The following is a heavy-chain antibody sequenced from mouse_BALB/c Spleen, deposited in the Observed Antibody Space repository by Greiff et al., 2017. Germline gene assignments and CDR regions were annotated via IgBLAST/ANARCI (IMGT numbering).Heavy chain of an antibody. J-gene: IGHJ4*01. CDR2: INPGSSTI. V-gene: IGHV4-2*02. D-gene: IGHD2-2*01. CDR3: ARLTGYNAMDY. Sequence: EVKLVESGGGLVQPGGSLNLSCAASGFDFSRYWMSWARQAPGKGQEWIGEINPGSSTINYTPSLKDKFIISRDNAKNTLYLQMSKVRSEDTALYYCARLTGYNAMDYWGQGTSVTVSS. CDR1: GFDFSRYW.